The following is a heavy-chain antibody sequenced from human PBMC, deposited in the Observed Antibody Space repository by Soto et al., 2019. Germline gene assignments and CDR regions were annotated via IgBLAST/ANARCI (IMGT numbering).Heavy chain of an antibody. D-gene: IGHD4-4*01. CDR2: IDPSDSYT. CDR3: ARLGGNYSNEYSYSGMDV. V-gene: IGHV5-10-1*01. Sequence: GESLKISCKGSGNSFTSYWISWVRQMPGKGLEWMGKIDPSDSYTNYSPSFQGHVTISVDKSISTAYLQWSSLKASDTAMYYCARLGGNYSNEYSYSGMDVWGQGTTVTVSS. CDR1: GNSFTSYW. J-gene: IGHJ6*02.